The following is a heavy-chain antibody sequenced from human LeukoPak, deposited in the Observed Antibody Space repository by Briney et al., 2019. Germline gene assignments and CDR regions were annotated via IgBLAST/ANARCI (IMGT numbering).Heavy chain of an antibody. CDR1: GYTFTAYY. D-gene: IGHD6-13*01. CDR2: INPNTGGT. J-gene: IGHJ4*02. CDR3: ARDSITAAHCYDY. Sequence: ASVKVSCKASGYTFTAYYIHWVRQAPGQGLEWMGWINPNTGGTNYAQKFQGRVTMTRDTSISTVYMELSRLRSDATAVYYCARDSITAAHCYDYWGQGTLVTVSS. V-gene: IGHV1-2*02.